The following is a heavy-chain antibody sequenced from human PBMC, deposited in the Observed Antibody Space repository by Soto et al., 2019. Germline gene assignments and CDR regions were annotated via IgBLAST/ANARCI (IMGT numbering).Heavy chain of an antibody. CDR3: AKFLNTYYYDSSEAGY. D-gene: IGHD3-22*01. V-gene: IGHV3-30*18. J-gene: IGHJ4*02. CDR1: GFTFSSYG. CDR2: ISYDGSNK. Sequence: QVQLVESGGGVVQPGRSLRLSCAASGFTFSSYGMHWVRQAPGKGLEWVAVISYDGSNKYYADSVKGRFTISRDNSKNTLYLQMNSLRAEDTAVYYCAKFLNTYYYDSSEAGYWGQGTLVTVSS.